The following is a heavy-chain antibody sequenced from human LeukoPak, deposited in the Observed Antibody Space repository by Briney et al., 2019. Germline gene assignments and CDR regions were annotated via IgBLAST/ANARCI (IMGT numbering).Heavy chain of an antibody. Sequence: SDTLSLTCTVSGGSISSISYYWGSIRQPPGKGLEWIGSIDYRGSIYYNPSLKSRVTISVDTSKNQFSLKLSSVTAADTAVYYCARGEITYCSGGSCYSRHWFDPWGQGTLVTVSS. V-gene: IGHV4-39*01. CDR3: ARGEITYCSGGSCYSRHWFDP. CDR2: IDYRGSI. D-gene: IGHD2-15*01. J-gene: IGHJ5*02. CDR1: GGSISSISYY.